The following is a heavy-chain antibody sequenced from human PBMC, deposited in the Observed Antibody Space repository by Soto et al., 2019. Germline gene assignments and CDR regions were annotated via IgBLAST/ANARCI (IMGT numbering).Heavy chain of an antibody. J-gene: IGHJ6*02. Sequence: ASVKVSCKASGYTFTGYYMHWVRQAPGQGLEWMGWINPNSGGTNYAQKFQGWVTMTRDTSISTAYMELSRLRSDDTAVYYCARDMGNDFWSGYGTGYYYGMDVWGQGTTVTV. CDR2: INPNSGGT. CDR1: GYTFTGYY. CDR3: ARDMGNDFWSGYGTGYYYGMDV. D-gene: IGHD3-3*01. V-gene: IGHV1-2*04.